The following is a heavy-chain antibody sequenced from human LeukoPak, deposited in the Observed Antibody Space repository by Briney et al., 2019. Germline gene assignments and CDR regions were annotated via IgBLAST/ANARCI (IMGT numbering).Heavy chain of an antibody. D-gene: IGHD3-10*01. CDR1: GYTFTRYA. J-gene: IGHJ5*02. CDR2: INPNTGKP. V-gene: IGHV7-4-1*02. Sequence: ASVKVSCKASGYTFTRYAMNWVRQAPGQGREWMGWINPNTGKPTYLQNFTGRFVFSLDTSVSTAYLQISSLKTEDTAVDYCARDLTPQLIGELPYNWFDPWGQGTLVTVSS. CDR3: ARDLTPQLIGELPYNWFDP.